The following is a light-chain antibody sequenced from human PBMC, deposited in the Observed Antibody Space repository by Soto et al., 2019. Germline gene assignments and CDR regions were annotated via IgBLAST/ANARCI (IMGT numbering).Light chain of an antibody. J-gene: IGLJ3*02. V-gene: IGLV1-44*01. Sequence: QSVLTQPPSASGTPGQRVTISCSGGSSNIGSNAVNWYQQVPGAAPKLIIDSNNQRPSGVPARFSGSKSGTSASLAISGLQSDDEADYYCAGWDNNLNGHWVFGGGTKLTVL. CDR1: SSNIGSNA. CDR3: AGWDNNLNGHWV. CDR2: SNN.